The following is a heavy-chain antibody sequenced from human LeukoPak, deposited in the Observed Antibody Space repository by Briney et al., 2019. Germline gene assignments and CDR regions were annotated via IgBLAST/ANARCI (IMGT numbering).Heavy chain of an antibody. CDR3: ASNGVPAAHGTGRDYYYMDV. J-gene: IGHJ6*03. V-gene: IGHV5-51*01. CDR1: GYSFTSYW. D-gene: IGHD2-2*01. CDR2: IYPGDSDT. Sequence: GESLQISCKGSGYSFTSYWIGWVRQMPGKGLEWMGIIYPGDSDTRYSPSFQGQVTISADKSISTAYLQWSSLKASDTAMYYCASNGVPAAHGTGRDYYYMDVWGKGTTVTVSS.